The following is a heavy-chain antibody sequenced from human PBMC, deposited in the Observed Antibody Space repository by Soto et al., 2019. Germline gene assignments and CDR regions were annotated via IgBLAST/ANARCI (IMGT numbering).Heavy chain of an antibody. CDR3: ARGSAYSDYYLEY. V-gene: IGHV3-23*01. Sequence: EVQLLESGGVLVRPGGSLRLACAASGVTCTSYAMTWVRQAPGKGLEWVSGISGTGGSTYYAYSVKGRFTISRDKSKNTLYLHVTSLRAEDTAVYYCARGSAYSDYYLEYWCQGTLVTVAS. D-gene: IGHD4-17*01. J-gene: IGHJ4*02. CDR2: ISGTGGST. CDR1: GVTCTSYA.